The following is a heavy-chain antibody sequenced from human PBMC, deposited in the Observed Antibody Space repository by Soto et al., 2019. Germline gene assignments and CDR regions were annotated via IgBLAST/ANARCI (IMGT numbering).Heavy chain of an antibody. CDR2: IVLGSGNT. J-gene: IGHJ4*02. Sequence: SVKVCCKASGFAFTSSAVQWVRQARGQRLESIGWIVLGSGNTNYAQKFQERLTITRDMSKSVAYMELSSLRSEATAVYYCAAIAVTNFDYWGQGTLVTVS. CDR1: GFAFTSSA. D-gene: IGHD4-4*01. V-gene: IGHV1-58*01. CDR3: AAIAVTNFDY.